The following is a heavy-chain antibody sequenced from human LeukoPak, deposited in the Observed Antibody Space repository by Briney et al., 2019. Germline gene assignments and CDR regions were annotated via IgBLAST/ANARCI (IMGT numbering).Heavy chain of an antibody. V-gene: IGHV3-11*05. Sequence: GGSLRLSCAASGFTLSDYYMSWIRQAPGKGLEWVSYISSSSSYSNYADSVKGRFTISRDNAKNSLYLQVNSLRAEDTAVYYCTREERIVVVAASTLCFQHWGQGTLVTVSS. J-gene: IGHJ1*01. CDR3: TREERIVVVAASTLCFQH. CDR2: ISSSSSYS. CDR1: GFTLSDYY. D-gene: IGHD2-15*01.